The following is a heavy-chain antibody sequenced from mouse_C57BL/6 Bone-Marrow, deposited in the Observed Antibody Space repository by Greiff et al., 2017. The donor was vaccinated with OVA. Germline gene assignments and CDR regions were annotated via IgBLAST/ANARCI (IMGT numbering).Heavy chain of an antibody. CDR1: GYTFTDHT. Sequence: VKLQESDAELVKPGASVKISCKVSGYTFTDHTIHWMKQRPEQGLEWIGYIYPRDGSTKYNEKFKGKATLTADKSSSTAYMQLNSLTSEDSAVYFCARRREIGDYYAMDYWGQGTSVTVSS. CDR2: IYPRDGST. V-gene: IGHV1-78*01. CDR3: ARRREIGDYYAMDY. J-gene: IGHJ4*01. D-gene: IGHD3-1*01.